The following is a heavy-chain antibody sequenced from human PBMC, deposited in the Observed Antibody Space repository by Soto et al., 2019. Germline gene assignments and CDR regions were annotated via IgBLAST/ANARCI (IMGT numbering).Heavy chain of an antibody. V-gene: IGHV3-30*18. CDR2: ISYDGSNK. D-gene: IGHD6-6*01. CDR1: GFTFSSYG. CDR3: AKDSLNDRLAARHGLFDY. J-gene: IGHJ4*02. Sequence: GGSLRLSCAASGFTFSSYGMHWVRQAPGKGLEWVAVISYDGSNKYYADSVKGRFTISRDNSKNTLYLQMNSLRAEDTAVYYCAKDSLNDRLAARHGLFDYWGQGTLVTVSS.